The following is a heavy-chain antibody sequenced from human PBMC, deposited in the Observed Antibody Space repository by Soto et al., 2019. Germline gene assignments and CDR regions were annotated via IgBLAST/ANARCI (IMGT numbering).Heavy chain of an antibody. CDR2: ISWNSGSI. Sequence: ESGGGLVQPGRSLRLSCAASGFTFDDYAMHWVRQAPGKGLEWVSGISWNSGSIGYADSVKGRFTISRDNAKNSLYLQMNSLRAEDTALYYCAKDGSAKYYDFWSGYYISYYYYGMDVWGQGTTVTVSS. V-gene: IGHV3-9*01. J-gene: IGHJ6*02. D-gene: IGHD3-3*01. CDR1: GFTFDDYA. CDR3: AKDGSAKYYDFWSGYYISYYYYGMDV.